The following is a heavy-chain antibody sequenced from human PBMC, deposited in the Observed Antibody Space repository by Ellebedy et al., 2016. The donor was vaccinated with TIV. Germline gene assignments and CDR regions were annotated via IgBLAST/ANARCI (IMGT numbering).Heavy chain of an antibody. CDR3: ARAVGAMDV. D-gene: IGHD2-15*01. V-gene: IGHV4-61*01. CDR2: IYYSGST. J-gene: IGHJ6*02. CDR1: GASVSSGTYY. Sequence: SETLSLXXTVSGASVSSGTYYWSWIRQPPGKGLEWIGYIYYSGSTNYNPSLKSRVTISVDTSKNQFSLKLSSVTAADTAVYYCARAVGAMDVWGQGTTVTVSS.